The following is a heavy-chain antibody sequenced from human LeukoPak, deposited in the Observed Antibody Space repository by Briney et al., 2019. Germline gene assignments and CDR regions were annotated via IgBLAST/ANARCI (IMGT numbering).Heavy chain of an antibody. D-gene: IGHD3-10*01. V-gene: IGHV3-30*04. J-gene: IGHJ5*02. Sequence: GGSLRLSCAASGFTFSSYAMHWVRQAPGKGLEWVAVISYDGSNKYYADSVKGRFTISRDNSKNTLYLQMNSLRAKDTAVYYCAKDYVVRGVIIGIGPWGQGTLVTVSS. CDR2: ISYDGSNK. CDR1: GFTFSSYA. CDR3: AKDYVVRGVIIGIGP.